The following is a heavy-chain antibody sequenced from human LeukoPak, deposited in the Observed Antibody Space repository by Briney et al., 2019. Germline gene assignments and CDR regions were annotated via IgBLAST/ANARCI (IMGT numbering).Heavy chain of an antibody. D-gene: IGHD1-7*01. CDR3: ARRGTLDY. J-gene: IGHJ4*02. V-gene: IGHV3-7*01. Sequence: GGSLRLSCAASGFTFSSHWMSWVRQAPGKGLEWVANIKQDGSEKYYVDSVKGRFTISRDNAKNSLYLQINSLRAEDTAVYYCARRGTLDYWGQGTLVTASS. CDR1: GFTFSSHW. CDR2: IKQDGSEK.